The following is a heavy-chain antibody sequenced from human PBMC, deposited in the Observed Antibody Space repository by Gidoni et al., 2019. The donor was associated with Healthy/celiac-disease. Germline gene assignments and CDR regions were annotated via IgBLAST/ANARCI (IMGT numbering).Heavy chain of an antibody. CDR3: ATSAEGYYGSGSDP. Sequence: EVQLLESGGGLVQPGGSLRLSCAASGFTFSSYAMSWVRQAPGKGLEWVSAMSGSGGSTYYADSVKGRFTISRDNSKNTLYLQMNSLRAEDTAVYYCATSAEGYYGSGSDPWGQGTLVTVSS. D-gene: IGHD3-10*01. V-gene: IGHV3-23*01. J-gene: IGHJ5*02. CDR1: GFTFSSYA. CDR2: MSGSGGST.